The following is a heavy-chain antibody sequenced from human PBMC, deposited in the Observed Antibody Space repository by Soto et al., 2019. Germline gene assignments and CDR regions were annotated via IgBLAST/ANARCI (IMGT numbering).Heavy chain of an antibody. CDR1: GGSISSSNW. Sequence: SETLSLTCAVSGGSISSSNWWSWVRQPPGKGLEWIGEIYHSGSTNYNPSLKSRVTISVDKSKNQFSLKLSSVTAADTAVYYCARDSGWLQRGWLDYWGQGTLVTSPQ. J-gene: IGHJ4*02. V-gene: IGHV4-4*02. CDR3: ARDSGWLQRGWLDY. D-gene: IGHD5-12*01. CDR2: IYHSGST.